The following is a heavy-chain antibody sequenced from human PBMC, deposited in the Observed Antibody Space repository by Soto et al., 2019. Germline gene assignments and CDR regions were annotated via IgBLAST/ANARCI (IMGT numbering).Heavy chain of an antibody. CDR2: ISGSGGST. CDR3: AKVWRYCSSTSCYSLDPTDY. CDR1: GFTFSSYA. D-gene: IGHD2-2*01. V-gene: IGHV3-23*01. J-gene: IGHJ4*02. Sequence: GGSLRLSCAASGFTFSSYAMNWVRQAPGKGLEWVSAISGSGGSTYYADSVKGRFTISRDNSKNTLYLQMNSLRAEDTAVYYCAKVWRYCSSTSCYSLDPTDYWGQGTLVTVSS.